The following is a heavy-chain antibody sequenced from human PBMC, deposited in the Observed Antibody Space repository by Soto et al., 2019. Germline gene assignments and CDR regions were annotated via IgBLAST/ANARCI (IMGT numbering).Heavy chain of an antibody. CDR2: ISGSGGST. CDR1: GFTFSSYA. CDR3: AKEGIQLWFVD. J-gene: IGHJ4*02. Sequence: GESLKISCAASGFTFSSYAMSWVRQAPGKGLEWVSAISGSGGSTYYADSVKGRFTISRDNSKNTLYLQMNSLRAEDTAVYYCAKEGIQLWFVDWGQGTLVTVSS. D-gene: IGHD5-18*01. V-gene: IGHV3-23*01.